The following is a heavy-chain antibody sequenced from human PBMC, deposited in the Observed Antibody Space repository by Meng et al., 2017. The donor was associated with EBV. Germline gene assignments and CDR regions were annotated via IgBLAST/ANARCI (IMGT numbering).Heavy chain of an antibody. J-gene: IGHJ5*02. V-gene: IGHV4-61*01. Sequence: QVQLQESGPGLVKPSEPLSLTCTVSGGSVNNESYYWGWIRQPPGKGLEYIGYIYYTGSTNYNSSLKSRVTISLDKSKNQFSLKLTSLTAADTAIYYCARGDYTNYPRWFDPWGQGPLVTVYS. CDR2: IYYTGST. CDR1: GGSVNNESYY. D-gene: IGHD4-11*01. CDR3: ARGDYTNYPRWFDP.